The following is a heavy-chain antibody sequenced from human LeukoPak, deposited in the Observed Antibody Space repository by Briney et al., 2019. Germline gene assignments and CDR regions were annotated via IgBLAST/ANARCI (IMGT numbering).Heavy chain of an antibody. J-gene: IGHJ5*02. CDR2: IYHSGST. V-gene: IGHV4-4*02. D-gene: IGHD2-2*01. Sequence: PSETLPLTCAVSGGSISSSNWWSWVRQPPEKGLQWIGEIYHSGSTNYNPSLKSRVTISVDKSKNQFSLNLNSVTAADTAVYYCARDRQHCSDTSCYRWFDPWGQGTLVTVSS. CDR1: GGSISSSNW. CDR3: ARDRQHCSDTSCYRWFDP.